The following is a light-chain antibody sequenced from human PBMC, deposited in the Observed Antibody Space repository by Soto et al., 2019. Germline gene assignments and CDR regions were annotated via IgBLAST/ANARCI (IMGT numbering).Light chain of an antibody. CDR3: SSYTSSSTVV. V-gene: IGLV2-14*01. CDR1: NSDVGGHNY. J-gene: IGLJ3*02. Sequence: QSALTQPASVSGSPGESITISCTGTNSDVGGHNYVSWYQQHPGKAPKLMIYEVSNRPSGVSNRFSASNSGNTASLTISGLQAEDEAHYYCSSYTSSSTVVFGGGTQLTVL. CDR2: EVS.